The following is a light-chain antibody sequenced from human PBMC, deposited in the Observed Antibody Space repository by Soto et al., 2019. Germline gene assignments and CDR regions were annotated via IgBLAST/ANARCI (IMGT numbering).Light chain of an antibody. CDR2: LNTDGSH. CDR1: SGHSSYA. CDR3: QTWGTDIRV. V-gene: IGLV4-69*01. Sequence: QLVLTQSPSAYASLGASVTLTCTLSSGHSSYAIAWHQQQPEKGPRYWMRLNTDGSHSKGDGIPDRFSGSSSGSERYRTISSLQSEDEADYYCQTWGTDIRVLGGGTKLTVL. J-gene: IGLJ3*02.